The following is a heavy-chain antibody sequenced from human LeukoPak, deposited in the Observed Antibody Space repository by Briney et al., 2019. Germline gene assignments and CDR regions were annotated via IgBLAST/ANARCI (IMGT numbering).Heavy chain of an antibody. J-gene: IGHJ1*01. CDR3: AKDIGATVEYYFQH. D-gene: IGHD1-26*01. CDR1: GFTFDDYA. CDR2: IRGDGGST. Sequence: GGSLRLSCAASGFTFDDYAMHWVRQAPGKGLGWVSLIRGDGGSTYYADSVKGRFTISRDNSKNSLYLQMNSLRTEDTALYYCAKDIGATVEYYFQHWGQGPLVTVSS. V-gene: IGHV3-43*02.